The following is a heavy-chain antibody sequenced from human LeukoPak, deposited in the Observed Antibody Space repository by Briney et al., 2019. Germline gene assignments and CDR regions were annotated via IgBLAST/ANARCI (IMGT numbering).Heavy chain of an antibody. D-gene: IGHD5-18*01. CDR3: AKRGKHTAMVNDDY. Sequence: AISGSGGSTYYADSVKGRFTISRDNSKNTLYLQMNSLRAEDTAVYYCAKRGKHTAMVNDDYWGQGTLVTVSS. V-gene: IGHV3-23*01. J-gene: IGHJ4*02. CDR2: ISGSGGST.